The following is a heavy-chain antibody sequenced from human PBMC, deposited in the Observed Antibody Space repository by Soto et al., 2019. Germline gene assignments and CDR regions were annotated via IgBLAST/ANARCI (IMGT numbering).Heavy chain of an antibody. Sequence: SETLSLTCAVSSGSISSSNWWSWVRQPPGKGLEWIGEIYHSGSTNYNPSLKSRVTISVDKSKNQFSLKLSSVTAADTAVYYCARDVRDCSGGSCYSAFDIWGQGTMVTVSS. J-gene: IGHJ3*02. D-gene: IGHD2-15*01. CDR2: IYHSGST. CDR3: ARDVRDCSGGSCYSAFDI. V-gene: IGHV4-4*02. CDR1: SGSISSSNW.